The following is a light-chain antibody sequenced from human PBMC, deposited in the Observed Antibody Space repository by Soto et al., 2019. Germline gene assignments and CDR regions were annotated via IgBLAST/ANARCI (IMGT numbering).Light chain of an antibody. CDR3: AAWDDSLSALNYV. J-gene: IGLJ1*01. CDR2: RNN. CDR1: SSNIGSNY. V-gene: IGLV1-47*01. Sequence: QSVLTQPPSASGTPGQRVTISCSGSSSNIGSNYVYWYQQLPGTAPKLLIYRNNQRPSGVPDRSSGSKSGTSASLAISGLRSEDEADYYCAAWDDSLSALNYVFGTGTKAPS.